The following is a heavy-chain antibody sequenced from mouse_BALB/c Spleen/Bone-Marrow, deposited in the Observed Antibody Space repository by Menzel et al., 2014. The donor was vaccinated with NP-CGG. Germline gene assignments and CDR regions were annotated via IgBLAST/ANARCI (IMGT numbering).Heavy chain of an antibody. CDR1: GYAFTNYL. Sequence: QVQLKESGAELVRPGTSVKVSCKASGYAFTNYLIEWVKQRPGQGLVWIGVINPGSGSSNYNENFKGKATLTADRSSSTAYMLLNSLTSDDSAVYFCARSRGYDVGPFAFWGQGTLVTVSA. D-gene: IGHD2-2*01. CDR3: ARSRGYDVGPFAF. J-gene: IGHJ3*01. V-gene: IGHV1-54*01. CDR2: INPGSGSS.